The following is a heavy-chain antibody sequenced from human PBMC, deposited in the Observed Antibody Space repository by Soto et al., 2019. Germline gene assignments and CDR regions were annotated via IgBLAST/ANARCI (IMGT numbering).Heavy chain of an antibody. CDR1: GFTFSSYG. V-gene: IGHV3-30*18. J-gene: IGHJ4*02. D-gene: IGHD2-2*01. Sequence: GGSLRLSCAASGFTFSSYGMHWVRQAPGKGLEWVAVISYDGSNKYYADSVKGRFTISRDNSKNTLHLQMSGLRAEDTAVYWCAKGYCNTTTCHLDYWGQGTLVTVSS. CDR3: AKGYCNTTTCHLDY. CDR2: ISYDGSNK.